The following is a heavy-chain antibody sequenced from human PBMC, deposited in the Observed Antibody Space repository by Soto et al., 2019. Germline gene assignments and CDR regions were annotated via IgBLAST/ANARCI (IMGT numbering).Heavy chain of an antibody. CDR3: ARVPYCGGDCSSWFDP. J-gene: IGHJ5*02. D-gene: IGHD2-21*02. CDR1: GYTFTGYY. CDR2: INPNSGGT. V-gene: IGHV1-2*02. Sequence: ASVKVPCNASGYTFTGYYMHWVRQAPGQGLEWMGWINPNSGGTNYAQKFQGRVTMTRDTSISTAYMELSRLRSDDTAVYYCARVPYCGGDCSSWFDPWGQGALVSVSS.